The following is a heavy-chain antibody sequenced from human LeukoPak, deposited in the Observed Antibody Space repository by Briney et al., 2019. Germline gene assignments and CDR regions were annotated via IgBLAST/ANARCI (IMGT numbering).Heavy chain of an antibody. Sequence: PGGSLRLSCAASEFTFSSYGMHWVRQAPGKGLEWVAYIQYDRTNEQYAHSVKGRFRISRDNSNNILYLQMNSLRTEDTAVYYCAKDRCSNGIGCYYYYMEVWGKGTTVTISS. J-gene: IGHJ6*03. CDR1: EFTFSSYG. D-gene: IGHD2-8*01. V-gene: IGHV3-30*02. CDR2: IQYDRTNE. CDR3: AKDRCSNGIGCYYYYMEV.